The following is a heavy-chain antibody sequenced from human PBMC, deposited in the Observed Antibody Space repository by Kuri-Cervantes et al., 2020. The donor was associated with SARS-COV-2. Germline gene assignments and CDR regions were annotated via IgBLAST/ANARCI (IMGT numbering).Heavy chain of an antibody. D-gene: IGHD3-3*01. CDR3: ARGEGFLEWFPIDS. Sequence: GESLKISCAASGFTFSNSDMNWVRQAPGKGLEWVSGVSWNGSRTHYADSVKGRFTISRDNAKNSLYLQMNTLRAEDTAVYYCARGEGFLEWFPIDSWGQGTLVTVSS. CDR2: VSWNGSRT. CDR1: GFTFSNSD. V-gene: IGHV3-19*01. J-gene: IGHJ5*01.